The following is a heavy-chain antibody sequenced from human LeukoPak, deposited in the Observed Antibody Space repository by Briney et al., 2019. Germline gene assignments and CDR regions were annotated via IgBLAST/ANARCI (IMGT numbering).Heavy chain of an antibody. CDR1: GGSISSYY. V-gene: IGHV4-4*07. J-gene: IGHJ4*02. D-gene: IGHD6-19*01. Sequence: SETLSLTCTVSGGSISSYYWSWIRQPAGKGLEWIGRIYTSGSTNYNPSLKSRVTMSVDTSKNQFSLKLSSVTAADTAVYYCAREYSSGWSTTPFDYWGQGTLVTVSS. CDR3: AREYSSGWSTTPFDY. CDR2: IYTSGST.